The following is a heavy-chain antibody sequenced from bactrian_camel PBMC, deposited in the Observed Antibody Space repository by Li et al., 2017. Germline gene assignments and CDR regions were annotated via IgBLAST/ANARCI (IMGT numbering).Heavy chain of an antibody. V-gene: IGHV3S40*01. CDR3: VRSKWVLAD. CDR1: GFTFSSYI. CDR2: IYTGGSST. J-gene: IGHJ4*01. D-gene: IGHD3*01. Sequence: DVQLVESGGDLVQPGGSLRLSCAASGFTFSSYIMCWVRQAPGKGLEWVSTIYTGGSSTYYADSVKGRFTISQDKGKNTVYLQMNSLKPEDTALYYCVRSKWVLADWGQGTQVTVS.